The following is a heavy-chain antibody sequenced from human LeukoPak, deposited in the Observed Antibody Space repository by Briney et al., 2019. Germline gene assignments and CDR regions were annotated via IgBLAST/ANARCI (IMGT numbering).Heavy chain of an antibody. Sequence: ASVKVSCKAFGYTFTSHYMHWVRQAPGQGLEWMGILNPSGGRTTYAQKFKGRVTMTRDTFTSTVYMELSSLRSEDTAVYYCARDLIVDTVMGLFDYWGQGTLVTVSS. V-gene: IGHV1-46*01. J-gene: IGHJ4*02. D-gene: IGHD5-18*01. CDR3: ARDLIVDTVMGLFDY. CDR1: GYTFTSHY. CDR2: LNPSGGRT.